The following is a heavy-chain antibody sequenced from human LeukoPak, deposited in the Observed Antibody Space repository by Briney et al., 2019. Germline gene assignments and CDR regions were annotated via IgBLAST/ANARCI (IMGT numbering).Heavy chain of an antibody. Sequence: SETLSLTCTVSGYSISSGYYWGWIRQPPGKGLEWIGSIYHSGSTYYNPSLKSRVTISVDTSKNQFCLKLSSVTAADTAVYYCARVYDSSGRYWYFDLWGRGTLVTVSS. D-gene: IGHD3-22*01. CDR1: GYSISSGYY. CDR3: ARVYDSSGRYWYFDL. V-gene: IGHV4-38-2*02. J-gene: IGHJ2*01. CDR2: IYHSGST.